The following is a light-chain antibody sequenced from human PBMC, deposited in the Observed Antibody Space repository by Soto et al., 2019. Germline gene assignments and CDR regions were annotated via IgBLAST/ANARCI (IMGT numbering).Light chain of an antibody. CDR2: DDS. Sequence: SYELTQPPSVSVAPGQTARITCGGTNIGSKSVHWYQQKPGQAPVLVVYDDSDRPSGIPERFSGSNSGNTATLTISRVEAGDEADYYCQVWDSSSDQAVFGGGTKVTVL. CDR3: QVWDSSSDQAV. V-gene: IGLV3-21*02. CDR1: NIGSKS. J-gene: IGLJ2*01.